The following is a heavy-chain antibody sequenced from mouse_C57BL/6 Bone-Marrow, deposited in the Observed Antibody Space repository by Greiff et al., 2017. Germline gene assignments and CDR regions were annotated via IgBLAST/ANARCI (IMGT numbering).Heavy chain of an antibody. D-gene: IGHD2-4*01. J-gene: IGHJ3*01. CDR1: GYTFTDYN. V-gene: IGHV1-18*01. CDR3: ARGDFYYDYDVWFAY. CDR2: INPNNGGT. Sequence: VQLQQSGPELVKPGASVKIPCKASGYTFTDYNMDWVKQSHGKSLEWIGDINPNNGGTIYNQKFKGKATLTVDKSSSTAYMELRSLTSEDTAVYYCARGDFYYDYDVWFAYWGQGTLVTVSA.